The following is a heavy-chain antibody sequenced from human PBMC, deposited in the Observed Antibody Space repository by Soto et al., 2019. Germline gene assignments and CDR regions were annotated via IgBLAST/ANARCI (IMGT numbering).Heavy chain of an antibody. CDR2: INPNSGGT. J-gene: IGHJ4*02. Sequence: ASVKVSCKASGYTFTGYYMHWVRQAPGQGLEWMGWINPNSGGTNYAQKFQGWVTMTRDESTSTAYMELSSLRSDDTAVFYCARDLGSGYDPGDYWGQGTLVTVSS. CDR3: ARDLGSGYDPGDY. CDR1: GYTFTGYY. D-gene: IGHD5-12*01. V-gene: IGHV1-2*04.